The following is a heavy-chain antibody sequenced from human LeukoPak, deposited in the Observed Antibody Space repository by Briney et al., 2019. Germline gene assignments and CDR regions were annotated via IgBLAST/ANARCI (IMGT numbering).Heavy chain of an antibody. CDR3: ARVQGYCSSTSCYAPGGYYYYYMDV. CDR2: IYYRGTT. CDR1: GGSIISGDYY. J-gene: IGHJ6*03. V-gene: IGHV4-30-4*02. D-gene: IGHD2-2*01. Sequence: SETLSLTCTVSGGSIISGDYYWSWIRQPPGKGLEWIGYIYYRGTTYYNPSLKSRVTISVDTSKNQFSLKLSSVTAADTAVYYCARVQGYCSSTSCYAPGGYYYYYMDVWGKGTTVTVSS.